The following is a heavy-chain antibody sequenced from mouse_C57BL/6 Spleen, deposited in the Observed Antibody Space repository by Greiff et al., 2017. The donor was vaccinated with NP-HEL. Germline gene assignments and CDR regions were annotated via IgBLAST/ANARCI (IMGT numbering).Heavy chain of an antibody. CDR2: ISNGGGST. V-gene: IGHV5-12*01. D-gene: IGHD1-1*01. Sequence: EVQLVESGGGLVQPGGSLKLSCAASGFTFSDYYMYWVRQTPEKRLEWVAYISNGGGSTYYPDTVKGRFTISRDNAKNTLYLQMSRLKSEDTAMYYCARYYYGSRYAMDYWGQGTSVTVSS. CDR1: GFTFSDYY. CDR3: ARYYYGSRYAMDY. J-gene: IGHJ4*01.